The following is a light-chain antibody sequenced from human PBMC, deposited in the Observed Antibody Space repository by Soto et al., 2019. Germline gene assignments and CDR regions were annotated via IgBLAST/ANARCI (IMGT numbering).Light chain of an antibody. CDR2: EVS. V-gene: IGLV2-8*01. J-gene: IGLJ1*01. Sequence: QSVLTQPPSASGSPGQSVTISCTGTSSDVGGYNYVSWYQQHPGKAPKLMIYEVSKRPSGVPDRFSGSKSGNTASLTVSGLQAEDEAAYYCSSYAGSKKVFGTGTKVTVL. CDR1: SSDVGGYNY. CDR3: SSYAGSKKV.